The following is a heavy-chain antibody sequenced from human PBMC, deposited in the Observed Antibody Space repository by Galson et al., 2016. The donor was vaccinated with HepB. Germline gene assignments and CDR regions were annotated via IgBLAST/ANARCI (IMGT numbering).Heavy chain of an antibody. Sequence: SLRLSCAASDFSFSTYNMNWVRQAPGKGLEWVSYISISGETTLYADSVKGRFTIFRDNVKKSLYLQMNSLRTEDTAVYYCAREIPHMVHGGLDSWGQGTLITVSS. CDR3: AREIPHMVHGGLDS. CDR1: DFSFSTYN. J-gene: IGHJ4*02. V-gene: IGHV3-48*01. D-gene: IGHD3-10*01. CDR2: ISISGETT.